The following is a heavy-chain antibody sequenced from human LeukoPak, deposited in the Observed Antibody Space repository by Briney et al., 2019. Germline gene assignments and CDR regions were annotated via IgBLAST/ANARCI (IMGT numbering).Heavy chain of an antibody. V-gene: IGHV3-33*06. D-gene: IGHD3-22*01. CDR3: AEDLNYDSSGYYYLFDY. J-gene: IGHJ4*02. CDR2: IWYGGSNK. Sequence: GGSLRLSCAASGFTFSSYGMHWVRQAPGKGLEWVAVIWYGGSNKYYADSVKGRFTISRDNSKNTLYLQMNSLRAEDTAVYYCAEDLNYDSSGYYYLFDYWGQGTLVTVSS. CDR1: GFTFSSYG.